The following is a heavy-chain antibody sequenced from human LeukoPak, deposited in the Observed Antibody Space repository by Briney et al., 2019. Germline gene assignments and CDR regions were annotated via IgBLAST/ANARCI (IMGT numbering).Heavy chain of an antibody. D-gene: IGHD1-26*01. CDR2: INWNGGST. Sequence: PGGSLRLSCAASGFSFNDYDMHWVRQAPGKGLEWVSGINWNGGSTGYADSVKGRFTISRDNAKNSLYLQMNSLRAEDTALYYCARDRRVGATVLDYWGQGTLVTVSS. V-gene: IGHV3-20*04. J-gene: IGHJ4*02. CDR1: GFSFNDYD. CDR3: ARDRRVGATVLDY.